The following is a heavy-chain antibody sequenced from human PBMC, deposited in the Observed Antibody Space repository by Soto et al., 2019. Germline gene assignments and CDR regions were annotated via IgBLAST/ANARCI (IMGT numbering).Heavy chain of an antibody. J-gene: IGHJ6*02. CDR1: GYTFTSYG. D-gene: IGHD2-2*01. V-gene: IGHV1-18*01. Sequence: QVQLVQSGAEVKKPGASVKVSCKASGYTFTSYGISWVRQAPGQGLEWMGWISAYNGNTNHAQKLQGRVTMTTATSTRTAYMELRSLRSDDTAVYYCARGGSTNNYYYYGMDVWGQGTTVTVSS. CDR3: ARGGSTNNYYYYGMDV. CDR2: ISAYNGNT.